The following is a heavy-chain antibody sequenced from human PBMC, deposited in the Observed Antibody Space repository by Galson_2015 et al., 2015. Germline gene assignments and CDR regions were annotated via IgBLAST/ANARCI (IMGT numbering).Heavy chain of an antibody. Sequence: SVKVSCKASGYTFTTFAINWVRQASGQGLEWLGWMNPNGGNTEYAQQFQGRVTMTRDTSKTTAYMELSGLRSEDTAVYYCARGIFPATSGRFYDYLDVWGTGTTVTVSS. J-gene: IGHJ6*03. CDR3: ARGIFPATSGRFYDYLDV. CDR2: MNPNGGNT. CDR1: GYTFTTFA. V-gene: IGHV1-8*01. D-gene: IGHD1-26*01.